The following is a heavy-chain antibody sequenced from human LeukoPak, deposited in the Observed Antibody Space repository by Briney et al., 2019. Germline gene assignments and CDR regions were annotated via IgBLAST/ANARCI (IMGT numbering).Heavy chain of an antibody. CDR3: ARDHYYDSSGYSAFDI. CDR1: GYTFTGYY. J-gene: IGHJ3*02. Sequence: ASVKVSCKASGYTFTGYYMHWVRQAPGQGLEWMGWINPNSGGTNYARKFQGRVTMTRDTSISTAYMELSRLRSDDTAVYYCARDHYYDSSGYSAFDIWGQGTMVTVSS. V-gene: IGHV1-2*02. D-gene: IGHD3-22*01. CDR2: INPNSGGT.